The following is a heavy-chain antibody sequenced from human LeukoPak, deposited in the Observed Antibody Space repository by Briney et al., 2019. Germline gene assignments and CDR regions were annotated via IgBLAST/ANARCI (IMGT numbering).Heavy chain of an antibody. V-gene: IGHV3-30*04. D-gene: IGHD6-6*01. CDR3: AKTRYSSSSSGAVGY. CDR1: GFTFSTYA. CDR2: ISSDGSDT. J-gene: IGHJ4*02. Sequence: GGSLRLSCAASGFTFSTYAMHWVRQAPGKGLEWVALISSDGSDTYYADSVKGRFTVSRDNSKNTLFLQMNGLRAEDTAVYYCAKTRYSSSSSGAVGYWGQGTLVTVSS.